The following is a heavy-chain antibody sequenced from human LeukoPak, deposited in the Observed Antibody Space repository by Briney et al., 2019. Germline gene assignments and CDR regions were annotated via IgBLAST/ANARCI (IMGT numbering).Heavy chain of an antibody. J-gene: IGHJ4*02. CDR1: GFTFSSYG. CDR3: ARNRYYYDSSGYYPYYFDY. D-gene: IGHD3-22*01. Sequence: GRSLRLSCAASGFTFSSYGMHWVRLAPGKGLEWVAVIWYDGSNKYYADSVKGRFTISRDNSKNTLYLQMNSLRAEDTAVYYCARNRYYYDSSGYYPYYFDYWGQGTLVTVSS. CDR2: IWYDGSNK. V-gene: IGHV3-33*01.